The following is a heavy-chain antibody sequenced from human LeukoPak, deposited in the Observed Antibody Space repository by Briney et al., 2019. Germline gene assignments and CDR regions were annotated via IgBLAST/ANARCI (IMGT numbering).Heavy chain of an antibody. J-gene: IGHJ4*02. V-gene: IGHV1-18*01. CDR1: GYNFNRYS. Sequence: ASVKVSCKTSGYNFNRYSITWVRSAPGQGLEWMGWVSTSNGATNYAEKFQGRVTMTTETVTKTAYLELRRLTSGDTAMYFCARVSDTSMVTPGFDSWGQGTLVTVS. CDR3: ARVSDTSMVTPGFDS. CDR2: VSTSNGAT. D-gene: IGHD5-18*01.